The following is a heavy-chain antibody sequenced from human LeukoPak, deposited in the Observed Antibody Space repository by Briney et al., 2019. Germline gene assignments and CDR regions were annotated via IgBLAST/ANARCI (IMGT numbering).Heavy chain of an antibody. CDR3: ARGRPGKYSSSWYGDAFDI. CDR1: GGSISSGGYY. V-gene: IGHV4-31*03. J-gene: IGHJ3*02. Sequence: SETLSLTCTVSGGSISSGGYYWSWIRQHPGKGLEWIGYIYYSGSTYYNPSLKSRVTISVDTSKNQFSLKLSSVTAADTAVYYCARGRPGKYSSSWYGDAFDIWGQGTMVTVSS. D-gene: IGHD6-13*01. CDR2: IYYSGST.